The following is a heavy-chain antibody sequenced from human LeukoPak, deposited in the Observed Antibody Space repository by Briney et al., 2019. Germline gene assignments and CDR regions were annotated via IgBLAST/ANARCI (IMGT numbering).Heavy chain of an antibody. J-gene: IGHJ4*02. CDR3: ARLYYDDSSGYYFGFDH. CDR2: IYYSGST. CDR1: GGSITSYY. V-gene: IGHV4-59*01. D-gene: IGHD3-22*01. Sequence: PSETLSLTCTVSGGSITSYYWSWIRQPPGKGLEWIGYIYYSGSTNYNPSLKSRVTISLDTSKNQFSLNLSSVTAADTAVYYCARLYYDDSSGYYFGFDHWGQGTLVTVFS.